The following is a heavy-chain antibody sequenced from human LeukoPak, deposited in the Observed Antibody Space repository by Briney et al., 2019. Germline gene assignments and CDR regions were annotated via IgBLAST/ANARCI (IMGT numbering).Heavy chain of an antibody. J-gene: IGHJ6*02. V-gene: IGHV3-30-3*01. CDR1: GFTFSSYA. CDR3: ARDWPDSSGYPRGMDV. CDR2: ISYDGSNK. Sequence: GGFLRLSCAASGFTFSSYAMHWVRQAPGKGLEWVAVISYDGSNKYYADSVKGRFTISRDDSKNTLYLQMNSLRAEDTAVYYCARDWPDSSGYPRGMDVWGQGTTVTVSS. D-gene: IGHD3-22*01.